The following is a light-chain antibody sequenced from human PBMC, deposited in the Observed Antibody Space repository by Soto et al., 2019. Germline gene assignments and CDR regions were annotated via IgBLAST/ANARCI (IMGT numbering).Light chain of an antibody. CDR2: DAS. Sequence: EIVLTQSPATLSLSPGERAALSCRASQSVSSYLAWYQQKPVQAPRLLIYDASKRATGIPARFSGSRSGTDFTLTISSLEPEDFAVYFCQQRSNWPSTFGGGTKVEI. CDR1: QSVSSY. V-gene: IGKV3-11*01. J-gene: IGKJ4*01. CDR3: QQRSNWPST.